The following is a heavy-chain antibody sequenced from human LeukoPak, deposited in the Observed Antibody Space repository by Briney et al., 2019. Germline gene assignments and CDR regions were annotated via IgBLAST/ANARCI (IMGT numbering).Heavy chain of an antibody. CDR2: ISYDESKR. CDR1: GFTVSSNY. Sequence: GGSLRLSCAASGFTVSSNYMSWVRQAPGKGLEWVAVISYDESKRYYADSVKGRFTISRDNSKNTLYLQMNSLRTEDTAVYYCAKSYSDFWSASDWGQGTLVTVSS. V-gene: IGHV3-30*18. D-gene: IGHD3-3*01. J-gene: IGHJ4*02. CDR3: AKSYSDFWSASD.